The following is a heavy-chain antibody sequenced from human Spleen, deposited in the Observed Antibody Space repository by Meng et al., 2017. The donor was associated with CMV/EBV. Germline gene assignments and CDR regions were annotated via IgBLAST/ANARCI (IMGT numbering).Heavy chain of an antibody. V-gene: IGHV1-8*01. CDR2: LNINSGDT. CDR1: GYTFSRYD. D-gene: IGHD3-3*01. Sequence: ASVKVSCKASGYTFSRYDINWVRQASGQGLEWMGWLNINSGDTGYAQRFEGRVTMTRDTSTNTAYMELSSLRSGDTAVYYCASWSAYSKWGQGTLVTVSS. CDR3: ASWSAYSK. J-gene: IGHJ4*02.